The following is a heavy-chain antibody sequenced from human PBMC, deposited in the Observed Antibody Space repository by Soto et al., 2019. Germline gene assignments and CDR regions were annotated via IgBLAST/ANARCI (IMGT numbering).Heavy chain of an antibody. D-gene: IGHD6-25*01. CDR3: AKVAAGPTEVYYYYMDV. CDR2: ISYDGSNK. Sequence: SLRLSFAASGFTFSSYGMHWVRQAPGKGVEWVAVISYDGSNKYYADSVKGRFTISRDNSKNTLYLQMNSLRAEDTAVYYCAKVAAGPTEVYYYYMDVWGKGTTVTVSS. J-gene: IGHJ6*03. CDR1: GFTFSSYG. V-gene: IGHV3-30*18.